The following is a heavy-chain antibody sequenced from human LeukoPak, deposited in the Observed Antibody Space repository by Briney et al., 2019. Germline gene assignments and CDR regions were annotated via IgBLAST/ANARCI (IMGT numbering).Heavy chain of an antibody. CDR1: GGSISSYY. V-gene: IGHV4-4*09. CDR3: ARRTNALLGGSGYRYYYYMDV. D-gene: IGHD3-3*01. J-gene: IGHJ6*03. Sequence: SETLSLTCTVSGGSISSYYWSWIRQPPGKGLEWIGYIYTSGSTNYNPSLKSRVTISVDTSKNQFSLKLSSVTAADTAVYYCARRTNALLGGSGYRYYYYMDVWGKGATVTVSS. CDR2: IYTSGST.